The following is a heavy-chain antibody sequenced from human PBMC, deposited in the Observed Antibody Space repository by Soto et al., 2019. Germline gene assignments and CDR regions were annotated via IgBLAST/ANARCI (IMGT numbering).Heavy chain of an antibody. CDR2: TYYRSKWYN. D-gene: IGHD6-19*01. V-gene: IGHV6-1*01. Sequence: SQTLSLTCAISVYSASSNSAAWNWIIQSPSRGLEWLGRTYYRSKWYNDYAVSVKSRITINPDTSKNQFSLQLNSVTPEYTAVYYCARMSSGYSSGYDPDNYWGQGTLVTVSS. CDR1: VYSASSNSAA. J-gene: IGHJ4*02. CDR3: ARMSSGYSSGYDPDNY.